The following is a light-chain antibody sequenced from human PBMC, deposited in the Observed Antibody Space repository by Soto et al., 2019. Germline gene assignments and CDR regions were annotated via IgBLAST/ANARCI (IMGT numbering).Light chain of an antibody. V-gene: IGKV3-20*01. Sequence: EIVLTQSPGTLSLSPGERATLSCRASQSVSSSFLAWYQQKPGQAPRLLIYGASSRATGIPDRFSGSGSGTDFTLTISGLEPEDVAVYYCQQYCSSPWTFGQGTKVEIK. CDR2: GAS. J-gene: IGKJ1*01. CDR3: QQYCSSPWT. CDR1: QSVSSSF.